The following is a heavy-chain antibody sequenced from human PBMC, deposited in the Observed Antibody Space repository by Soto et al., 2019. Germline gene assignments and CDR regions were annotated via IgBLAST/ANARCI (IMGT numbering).Heavy chain of an antibody. CDR3: ARDLYYYGSGIPEDHYGMDV. J-gene: IGHJ6*02. Sequence: ASVKVTCKASGYTFTSNGISWVRQAPGQGLEWMGWISAYNGNTNYAQKLQGRVTMTTDTSTSTAYMELRSLRSDDTAVYYCARDLYYYGSGIPEDHYGMDVWGQGTTVTVSS. V-gene: IGHV1-18*01. CDR1: GYTFTSNG. CDR2: ISAYNGNT. D-gene: IGHD3-10*01.